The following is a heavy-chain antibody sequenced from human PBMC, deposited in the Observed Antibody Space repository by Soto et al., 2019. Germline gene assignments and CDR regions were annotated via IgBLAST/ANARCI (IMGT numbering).Heavy chain of an antibody. CDR1: GFSFHDYA. J-gene: IGHJ4*02. CDR3: VRAHCTVASCYDVGRVY. D-gene: IGHD2-2*01. Sequence: GGSLRLSCTASGFSFHDYAMHWVRQAPGKGLEWVSRIGWNGGDTDYADSVQGRFTISRDNAKKSLYLEMKSLRPEDTAFYYCVRAHCTVASCYDVGRVYWGQGTLVTVSS. CDR2: IGWNGGDT. V-gene: IGHV3-9*01.